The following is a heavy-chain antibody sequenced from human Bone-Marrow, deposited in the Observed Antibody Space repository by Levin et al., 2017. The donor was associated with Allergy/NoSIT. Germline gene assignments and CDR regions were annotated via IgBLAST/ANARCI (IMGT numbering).Heavy chain of an antibody. CDR3: AKDLSPRIAVTGNIEY. Sequence: PGESLKISCAASGFTFNDYTMHWVRQAPQRGLEWVSLISWDASTTYYADSVRGRFTISRDNSKNALYLQMNSLTTEDTALYYCAKDLSPRIAVTGNIEYWGQGALVTASS. CDR2: ISWDASTT. D-gene: IGHD6-19*01. V-gene: IGHV3-43*01. J-gene: IGHJ4*02. CDR1: GFTFNDYT.